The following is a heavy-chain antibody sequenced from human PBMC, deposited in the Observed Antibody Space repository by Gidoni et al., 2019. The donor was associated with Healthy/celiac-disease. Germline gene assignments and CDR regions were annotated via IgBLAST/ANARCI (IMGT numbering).Heavy chain of an antibody. J-gene: IGHJ4*02. CDR3: AKTLGATTSGALYYFDY. V-gene: IGHV3-23*01. CDR2: IRDSGGST. CDR1: GFTVCLLA. D-gene: IGHD1-26*01. Sequence: EVQLLESGGGLVPPGGSLRLPVSPSGFTVCLLAMSWVRRAPGKGLGWVSTIRDSGGSTYYADSVKGRFTIARDNSKNTLYLQMNSLRAEDTAVYYCAKTLGATTSGALYYFDYWGQGTLVTVSS.